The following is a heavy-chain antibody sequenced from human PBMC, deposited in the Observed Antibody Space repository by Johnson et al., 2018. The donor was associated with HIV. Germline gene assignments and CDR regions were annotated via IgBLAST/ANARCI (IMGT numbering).Heavy chain of an antibody. J-gene: IGHJ3*02. CDR2: IRYDGSNT. Sequence: QVQLVESGGGVVQPGGSLRLSCAASGFTFSSYGMHWVRQAPGKGLEWVSSIRYDGSNTYYADSVKGRFTISRDNSKNTLYLQMNSLRAEDTAVYYCAKDAVGDTGAFDIWGQGTMVTVSS. CDR3: AKDAVGDTGAFDI. CDR1: GFTFSSYG. V-gene: IGHV3-30*02. D-gene: IGHD1-26*01.